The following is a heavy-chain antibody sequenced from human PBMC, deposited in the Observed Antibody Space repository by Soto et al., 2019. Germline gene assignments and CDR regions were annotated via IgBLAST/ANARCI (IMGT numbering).Heavy chain of an antibody. J-gene: IGHJ4*02. CDR2: ISGSGGST. CDR3: AKGADYVDYSYPRSDY. D-gene: IGHD4-17*01. Sequence: GGSLRLSCAASGFTFGSYAMSWARQAPGKGLEWVSAISGSGGSTYYADSVKGRFTISRDNSKNTLYLQMNSLRAEDTAVYYCAKGADYVDYSYPRSDYWGQGTLVTVSS. V-gene: IGHV3-23*01. CDR1: GFTFGSYA.